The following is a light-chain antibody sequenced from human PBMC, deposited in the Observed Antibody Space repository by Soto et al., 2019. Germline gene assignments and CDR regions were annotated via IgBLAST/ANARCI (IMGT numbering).Light chain of an antibody. CDR2: GNS. CDR1: SSNIGAGYD. CDR3: QSYDSSLSGWV. Sequence: QSVLTQPPSLSGAPGQRVTISCTGSSSNIGAGYDVHWYQQLPGTATKLLIYGNSNRPSGVPDRFSGSKSGTSASLAITGLQAEDEADYYCQSYDSSLSGWVFGGGTKVTVL. J-gene: IGLJ3*02. V-gene: IGLV1-40*01.